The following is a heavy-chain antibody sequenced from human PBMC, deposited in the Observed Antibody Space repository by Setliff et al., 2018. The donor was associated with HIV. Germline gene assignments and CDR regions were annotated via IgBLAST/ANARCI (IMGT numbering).Heavy chain of an antibody. CDR1: GDSITNSAYF. CDR3: ARRLVVVAAEYYFDS. CDR2: IYYNGDT. D-gene: IGHD2-15*01. V-gene: IGHV4-39*01. Sequence: PSETLSLTCSVSGDSITNSAYFWGWIRQPSGKGLDYIGGIYYNGDTYYNPSLKSRVTISVGTSNNQFSLKLRSVTAADTAVYYCARRLVVVAAEYYFDSWGQGALVTVSS. J-gene: IGHJ4*02.